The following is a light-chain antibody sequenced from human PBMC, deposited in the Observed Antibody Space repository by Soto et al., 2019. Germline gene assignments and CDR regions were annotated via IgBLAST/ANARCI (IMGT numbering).Light chain of an antibody. CDR2: LNSDGSH. J-gene: IGLJ7*01. CDR3: QTWSTDIRV. V-gene: IGLV4-69*01. CDR1: SWHNSYA. Sequence: QSVLTQPPSASASLGASVKLTCTLSSWHNSYAIAWHQQQPEKGPRYLMKLNSDGSHSKGDGIPDRFSGSSSGAERYLTISSLQSEDEADDYCQTWSTDIRVFGGGTQLTVL.